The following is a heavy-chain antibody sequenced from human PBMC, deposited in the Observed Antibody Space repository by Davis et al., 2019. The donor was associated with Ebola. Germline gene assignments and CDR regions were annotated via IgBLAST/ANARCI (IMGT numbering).Heavy chain of an antibody. J-gene: IGHJ4*02. V-gene: IGHV1-8*01. CDR2: MNPKSGNT. D-gene: IGHD3-10*01. Sequence: AASVKVSCKASGYTFTNYDINWVRQATGQGLEWMGWMNPKSGNTGYAQKVLGRVTMTRDTSTSTAYLELRSLRSEDTAVYYCARDWYSGSGTSDTYRVLDYWGQGTLVTVSS. CDR3: ARDWYSGSGTSDTYRVLDY. CDR1: GYTFTNYD.